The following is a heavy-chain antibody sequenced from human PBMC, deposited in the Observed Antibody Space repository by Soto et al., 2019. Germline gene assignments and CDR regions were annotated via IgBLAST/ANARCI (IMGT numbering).Heavy chain of an antibody. D-gene: IGHD3-10*01. CDR3: TKGGLTITIFRGLTAMDV. Sequence: VQVLESGGGLVQPGGLLRRSCAASGFSFSNYAMSWVRQARGKGLEWVSSMSGSAGSTYYADSVKGRFTISRDNSKSSLYLQMNNLRADDTAVYYCTKGGLTITIFRGLTAMDVWGQGTTVTVSS. CDR2: MSGSAGST. V-gene: IGHV3-23*01. CDR1: GFSFSNYA. J-gene: IGHJ6*02.